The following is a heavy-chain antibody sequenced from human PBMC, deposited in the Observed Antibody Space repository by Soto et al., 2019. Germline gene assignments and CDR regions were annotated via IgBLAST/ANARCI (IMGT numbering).Heavy chain of an antibody. Sequence: GALRLSCAASGFTFSSYAMSWVRQAPGKGLEWVSAISGSGGSTYYADSVKGRFTISRDNSKNTLYLQMNSLRAEDTAVYYCAKDSPDSSGWYSEDYWGQGTMVTVSS. J-gene: IGHJ4*02. CDR3: AKDSPDSSGWYSEDY. V-gene: IGHV3-23*01. D-gene: IGHD6-19*01. CDR2: ISGSGGST. CDR1: GFTFSSYA.